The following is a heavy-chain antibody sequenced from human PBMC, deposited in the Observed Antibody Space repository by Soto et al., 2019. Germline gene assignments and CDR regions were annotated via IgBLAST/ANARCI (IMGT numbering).Heavy chain of an antibody. CDR3: ARLYCTTSTCDSWFDP. J-gene: IGHJ5*02. V-gene: IGHV5-10-1*01. CDR1: GYTFTTFW. D-gene: IGHD2-2*01. CDR2: VDPRDSNV. Sequence: PGESLKISCTGFGYTFTTFWISWVRQMPGKGPEWMGRVDPRDSNVNYSPSFQGHVTISVDKSISTAYLQWGSLKASDTAIYYCARLYCTTSTCDSWFDPWGQGTLVTVSS.